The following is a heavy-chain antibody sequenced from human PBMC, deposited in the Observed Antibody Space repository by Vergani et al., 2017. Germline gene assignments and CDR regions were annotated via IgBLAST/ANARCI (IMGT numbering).Heavy chain of an antibody. CDR3: ARYMVRGAVDY. J-gene: IGHJ4*02. CDR2: INHSGST. D-gene: IGHD3-10*01. CDR1: GGSFSGYY. Sequence: QVQLQQWGAGLLKPSETLSLTCAVYGGSFSGYYWSWIRQPPGKGLERIGEINHSGSTNYNPSLKSRVTISVDTSKNQFSLELSSVTAADTAVYYCARYMVRGAVDYWGQGTLVTVSS. V-gene: IGHV4-34*01.